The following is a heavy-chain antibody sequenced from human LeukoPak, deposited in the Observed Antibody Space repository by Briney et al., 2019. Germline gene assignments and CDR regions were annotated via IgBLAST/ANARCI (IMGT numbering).Heavy chain of an antibody. J-gene: IGHJ6*03. CDR3: ARATYSYGSYYYYYYMDV. CDR2: IYTSGST. V-gene: IGHV4-4*07. CDR1: GGSISSYY. Sequence: PSEILSLTCTVSGGSISSYYWSWIRQPAGKGLEWIGRIYTSGSTNYNPSLKSRVTMSVDTSKNQFSLKLSSVTAADTAVYYCARATYSYGSYYYYYYMDVWGKGTTVTVSS. D-gene: IGHD5-18*01.